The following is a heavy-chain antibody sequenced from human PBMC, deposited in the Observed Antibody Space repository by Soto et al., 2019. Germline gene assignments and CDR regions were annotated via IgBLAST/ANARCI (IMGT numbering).Heavy chain of an antibody. Sequence: ASVKVSCKVSGYSLTELSMHWVRQAPGKGLEWMGGSDPEDGERVYAQKFQGRVTMTEDPSTATAYMELSSLRSKDTAVYYCAPLHKSVGDFAYWGQGTLVTSPQ. J-gene: IGHJ4*02. V-gene: IGHV1-24*01. CDR2: SDPEDGER. CDR3: APLHKSVGDFAY. CDR1: GYSLTELS. D-gene: IGHD1-26*01.